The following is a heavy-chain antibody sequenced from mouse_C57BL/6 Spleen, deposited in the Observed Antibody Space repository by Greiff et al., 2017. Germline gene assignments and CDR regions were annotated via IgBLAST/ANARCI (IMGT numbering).Heavy chain of an antibody. Sequence: EVHLVESGGGLVKPGGSLKLSCAASGFTFSDYGMHWVRQAPEKGLEWVAYISSGSSTIYSADTVKGRFTISRDNAKNTLFLQMTSLRSDDTAMCDCARECDWYYFDYWGQGTTLTVSS. CDR2: ISSGSSTI. D-gene: IGHD4-1*01. V-gene: IGHV5-17*01. CDR1: GFTFSDYG. J-gene: IGHJ2*01. CDR3: ARECDWYYFDY.